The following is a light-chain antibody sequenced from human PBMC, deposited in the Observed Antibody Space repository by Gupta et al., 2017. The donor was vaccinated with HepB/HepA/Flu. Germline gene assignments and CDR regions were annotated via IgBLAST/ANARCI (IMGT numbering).Light chain of an antibody. J-gene: IGKJ3*01. V-gene: IGKV3-15*01. Sequence: EIVMPQSPATLSVSPGERATLSCRASQSVGNNLAWYQQKPGQAPRLLIQGASTRATGIPARFSASGSGTDFTLTISSLQSADFGVYYCQKYKNWPPFTFGPGTKVEIK. CDR3: QKYKNWPPFT. CDR2: GAS. CDR1: QSVGNN.